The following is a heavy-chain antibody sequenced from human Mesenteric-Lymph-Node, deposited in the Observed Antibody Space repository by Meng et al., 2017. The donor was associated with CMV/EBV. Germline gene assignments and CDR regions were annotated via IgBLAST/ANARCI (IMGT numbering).Heavy chain of an antibody. CDR3: ARDIFWSGYSPVDY. CDR1: GFTVSSNY. V-gene: IGHV3-53*01. CDR2: IYSGGST. J-gene: IGHJ4*02. D-gene: IGHD3-3*01. Sequence: GESLKISCAASGFTVSSNYMSWVRQAPGKGLEWVSVIYSGGSTYYADSVKGRFTISRDNSKNTLYLQMNSLRAEDTAVYYCARDIFWSGYSPVDYWGQGTLVTVSS.